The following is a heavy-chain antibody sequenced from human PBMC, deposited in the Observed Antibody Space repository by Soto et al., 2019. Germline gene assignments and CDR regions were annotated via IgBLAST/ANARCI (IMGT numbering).Heavy chain of an antibody. CDR1: GFTFDNYG. Sequence: VGSLRLSCAASGFTFDNYGMHWVRQAPGKGLEWVAVIWYDGSHESYADSVKGRFTISRDNSKNTLYLQMNSLRAEDTAVYYCARDRYSYDSRAYQGVDWYFDLWGRGTLVTVSS. V-gene: IGHV3-33*01. CDR3: ARDRYSYDSRAYQGVDWYFDL. J-gene: IGHJ2*01. CDR2: IWYDGSHE. D-gene: IGHD3-22*01.